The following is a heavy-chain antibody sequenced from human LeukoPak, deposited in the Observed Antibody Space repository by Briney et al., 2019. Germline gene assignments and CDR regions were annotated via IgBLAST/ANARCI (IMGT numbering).Heavy chain of an antibody. CDR3: AGTMESGSFTTFDY. Sequence: PSETLFLTCTVFGDSVSSNHWSWIRQPPGKGLEWIGTFCSDGSTYYNSSLKSRVTISVDTSKNQFSLKLSSVTAADTAVYYCAGTMESGSFTTFDYWGQGTLVTVSS. J-gene: IGHJ4*02. V-gene: IGHV4-59*02. CDR2: FCSDGST. CDR1: GDSVSSNH. D-gene: IGHD1-26*01.